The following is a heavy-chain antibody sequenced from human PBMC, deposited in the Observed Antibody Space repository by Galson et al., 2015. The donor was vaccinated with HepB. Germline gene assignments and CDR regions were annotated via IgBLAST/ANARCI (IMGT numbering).Heavy chain of an antibody. V-gene: IGHV3-48*01. J-gene: IGHJ4*02. CDR1: GFSFSTYS. D-gene: IGHD4-17*01. CDR3: ARAHYGTNFDY. CDR2: ISSSSAI. Sequence: SLRLSCATSGFSFSTYSMNWVRQVPGKGLEWVSYISSSSAIYYADSVKGRFTISRDNAKNSLYLQMNSLRAEDTAVYYCARAHYGTNFDYWGQGTLVTVSS.